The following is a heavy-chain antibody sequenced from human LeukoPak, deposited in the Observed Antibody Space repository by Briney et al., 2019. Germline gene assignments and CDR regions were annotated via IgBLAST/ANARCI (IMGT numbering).Heavy chain of an antibody. CDR1: GGSISSSSYY. V-gene: IGHV4-39*02. Sequence: PSETLSLTCTVSGGSISSSSYYWGWIRQPPGGGLEWIGSIYYSGSTYYNPSLKSRVTISVDTSKNQFSLKLSSVTAADTAVYYCAREEMVIPFDYWGQGTLVTVSS. CDR2: IYYSGST. CDR3: AREEMVIPFDY. D-gene: IGHD3-22*01. J-gene: IGHJ4*02.